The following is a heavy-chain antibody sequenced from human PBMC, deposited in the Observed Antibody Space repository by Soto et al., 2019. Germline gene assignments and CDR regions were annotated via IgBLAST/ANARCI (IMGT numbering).Heavy chain of an antibody. J-gene: IGHJ4*02. CDR2: IKQDGSEK. V-gene: IGHV3-7*03. CDR1: GFTLSSYW. D-gene: IGHD2-8*01. CDR3: ASQDCTNGVCYIFDY. Sequence: GSLRLSCAASGFTLSSYWMSWVRQAPGKGLEWVANIKQDGSEKYYVDSVKGRFTISRDNAKNSLYLQMNSLRAEDTAVYYCASQDCTNGVCYIFDYWGQGTLVTVSS.